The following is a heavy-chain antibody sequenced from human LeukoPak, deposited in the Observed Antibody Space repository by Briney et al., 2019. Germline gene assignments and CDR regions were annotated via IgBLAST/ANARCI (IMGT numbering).Heavy chain of an antibody. CDR3: ARELYYYDSSGLY. V-gene: IGHV3-21*01. D-gene: IGHD3-22*01. CDR1: GFTFSSYG. J-gene: IGHJ4*02. CDR2: ISSSSSYI. Sequence: KPGGSLRLSCAASGFTFSSYGMHWVRQAPGKGLEWVSSISSSSSYIYYADSVKGRSTISRDNAKNSLYLQMNSLRAEDTAVYYCARELYYYDSSGLYWGQGTLVTVSS.